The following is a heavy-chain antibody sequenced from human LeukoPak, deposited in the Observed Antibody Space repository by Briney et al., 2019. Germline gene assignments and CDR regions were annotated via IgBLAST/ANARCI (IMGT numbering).Heavy chain of an antibody. Sequence: GGSLRLSCAASGFTVSTNNYMYWVRQAPGKGLEWVSSIYTGGTTYYADSVKGRFTISRDDPENTLYLQMNSLRADDTAVYYCAREISRFGIWGQGTLVTVSS. V-gene: IGHV3-66*01. D-gene: IGHD3-16*01. J-gene: IGHJ4*02. CDR2: IYTGGTT. CDR3: AREISRFGI. CDR1: GFTVSTNNY.